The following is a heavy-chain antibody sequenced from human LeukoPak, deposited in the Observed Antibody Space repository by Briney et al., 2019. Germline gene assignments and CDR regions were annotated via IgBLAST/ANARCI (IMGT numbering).Heavy chain of an antibody. J-gene: IGHJ4*02. V-gene: IGHV1-46*01. CDR3: AREGSADFWSGYYTESPSAADY. CDR1: GYTFTSYY. Sequence: ASVKVSCKASGYTFTSYYMHWVRQAPGQGLEWMGIINPSGGSTSYAQKFQGRVTITRDTSTSTVYMEMSSLRSEDTAVYYCAREGSADFWSGYYTESPSAADYWGQGTLVTVSS. CDR2: INPSGGST. D-gene: IGHD3-3*01.